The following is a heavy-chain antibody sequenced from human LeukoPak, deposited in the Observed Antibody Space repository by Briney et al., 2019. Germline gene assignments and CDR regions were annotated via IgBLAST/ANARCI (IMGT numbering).Heavy chain of an antibody. V-gene: IGHV4-61*02. CDR1: GGSISSGSYY. Sequence: PSQTLSLTCTVSGGSISSGSYYWSWSRQPAGKGLEWIGRIYTSGSTNYNPSLKSRVTISVDTSKNQFSLKLSSVTAADTAVYYCARATMGNYYYYYYMDIWGKGTTVTVSS. J-gene: IGHJ6*03. CDR3: ARATMGNYYYYYYMDI. D-gene: IGHD3-10*01. CDR2: IYTSGST.